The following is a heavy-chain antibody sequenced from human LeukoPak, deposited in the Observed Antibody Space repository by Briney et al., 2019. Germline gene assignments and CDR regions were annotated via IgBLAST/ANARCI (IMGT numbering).Heavy chain of an antibody. CDR2: VNWNGGST. J-gene: IGHJ4*02. D-gene: IGHD3-22*01. CDR3: ARASLYDNSAYYLDY. Sequence: GGSLRLSCAASGFTFDNYGMTWVRQVPGKGLEWVSGVNWNGGSTGYADSVKGRFTISRDNAKNSLYLQMNSLRAEDTALYYCARASLYDNSAYYLDYWGQGTLVTVS. V-gene: IGHV3-20*04. CDR1: GFTFDNYG.